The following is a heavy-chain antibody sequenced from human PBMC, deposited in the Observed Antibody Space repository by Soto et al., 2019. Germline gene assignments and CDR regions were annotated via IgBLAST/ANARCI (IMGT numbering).Heavy chain of an antibody. CDR3: ARGSSENYYYYGMDV. J-gene: IGHJ6*02. CDR2: IYPGDSDT. Sequence: GESLKISCQGSGYSFTSYWIGWVRQMPGKGLEWMGIIYPGDSDTRYSPSFQGQVTISADKSISTAYLQWSSLKASDTAMYYCARGSSENYYYYGMDVWGQGTTVTVSS. D-gene: IGHD6-6*01. V-gene: IGHV5-51*01. CDR1: GYSFTSYW.